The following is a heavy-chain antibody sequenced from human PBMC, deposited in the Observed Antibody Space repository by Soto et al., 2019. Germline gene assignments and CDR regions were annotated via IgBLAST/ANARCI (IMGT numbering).Heavy chain of an antibody. D-gene: IGHD6-19*01. V-gene: IGHV1-3*01. CDR2: INAGNGNT. CDR3: ARAVYRSGSDAFDI. CDR1: GYTFTSYA. J-gene: IGHJ3*02. Sequence: ASLKVSCKASGYTFTSYALPWVRQAPGQRLEWMGWINAGNGNTNYSQKFKGRVTMTRDTSASTAYMELSSLRSEDTAVYYCARAVYRSGSDAFDIWGQWTMVTVSS.